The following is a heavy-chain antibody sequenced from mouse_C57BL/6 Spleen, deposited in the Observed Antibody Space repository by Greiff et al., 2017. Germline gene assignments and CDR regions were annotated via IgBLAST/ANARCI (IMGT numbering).Heavy chain of an antibody. CDR1: GYTFTSYW. Sequence: QVQLKQPGAELVMPGASVKLSCKASGYTFTSYWMHWVKQRPGQGLEWIGEIDPSDSYTNYNQKFKGKSTLTVDKSSSTAYMQLSSLTSEDSAVYYFARPLLRYPHWYFGVWGTGTTVTVSS. V-gene: IGHV1-69*01. CDR2: IDPSDSYT. J-gene: IGHJ1*03. CDR3: ARPLLRYPHWYFGV. D-gene: IGHD1-1*01.